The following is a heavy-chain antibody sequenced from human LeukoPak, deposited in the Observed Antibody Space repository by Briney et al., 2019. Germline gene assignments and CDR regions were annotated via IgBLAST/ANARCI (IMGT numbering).Heavy chain of an antibody. D-gene: IGHD6-13*01. V-gene: IGHV1-69*13. Sequence: GASVKVSCKASGGTFSSYAISWVRQAPGQGLEWMGGIIPIFGTANYAQKFQGRVTITADESTSTAYMELSSLRSEDTAAYYCARGMKQQLWAFDYWGQGTLVTVSS. CDR3: ARGMKQQLWAFDY. CDR2: IIPIFGTA. J-gene: IGHJ4*02. CDR1: GGTFSSYA.